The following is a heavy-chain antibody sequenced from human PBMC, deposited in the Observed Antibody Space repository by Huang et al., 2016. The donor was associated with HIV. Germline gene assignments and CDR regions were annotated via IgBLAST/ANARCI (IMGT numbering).Heavy chain of an antibody. J-gene: IGHJ3*02. V-gene: IGHV5-51*01. Sequence: EVQLVQSGAEVKKPGESLKISCKASGYTFTNYWIGGVRQMPGKGLEWMVSIYPWDSDTRYSPSFQGQVTIAADKSTSTAYLQWSSLKASDTAMYYCARPDYGDYDAFDIWGQGTMVTVSS. D-gene: IGHD4-17*01. CDR1: GYTFTNYW. CDR3: ARPDYGDYDAFDI. CDR2: IYPWDSDT.